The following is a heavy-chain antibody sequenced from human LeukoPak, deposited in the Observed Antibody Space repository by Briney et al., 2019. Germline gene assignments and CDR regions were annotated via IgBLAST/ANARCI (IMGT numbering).Heavy chain of an antibody. CDR1: GYTFTSYD. V-gene: IGHV1-8*01. Sequence: ASVKVSCKASGYTFTSYDINWVRQATGQGLEWMGWMNPNSGNTGYAQKFQGRVTMARNTSISTAYMELSSLRSEDTAVYYCARERYSSSWYYYMDVWGKGTTVTVSS. J-gene: IGHJ6*03. D-gene: IGHD6-13*01. CDR2: MNPNSGNT. CDR3: ARERYSSSWYYYMDV.